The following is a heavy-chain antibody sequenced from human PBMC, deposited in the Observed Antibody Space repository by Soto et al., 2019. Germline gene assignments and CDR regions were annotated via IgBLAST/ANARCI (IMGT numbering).Heavy chain of an antibody. CDR3: ATATAYSSSWFFDS. V-gene: IGHV1-69*13. J-gene: IGHJ4*02. CDR1: GATFSSYA. D-gene: IGHD6-13*01. Sequence: ASVKVSCKASGATFSSYAISWVRQAPGQGLEWMGGIIPIFGTANNAQKFQGRVTITADEPTSTAYMELRSLRSEDTAACYCATATAYSSSWFFDSWGQGTLVTVSS. CDR2: IIPIFGTA.